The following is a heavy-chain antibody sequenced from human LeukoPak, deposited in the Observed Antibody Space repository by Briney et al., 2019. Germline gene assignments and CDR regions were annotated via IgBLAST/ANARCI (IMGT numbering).Heavy chain of an antibody. J-gene: IGHJ2*01. Sequence: PSQTLSLTCTVSGGSISSGDYYWSWIRQPPGKGLEWIGYIYYSGSTYYNPSLKSRVTISVDTSKNQFSLKLSSVTAADTAVYYCARDRLVVVPAAIREYSGHLGGTWYFDLWGRGTLVTVSS. CDR2: IYYSGST. D-gene: IGHD2-2*02. V-gene: IGHV4-30-4*08. CDR1: GGSISSGDYY. CDR3: ARDRLVVVPAAIREYSGHLGGTWYFDL.